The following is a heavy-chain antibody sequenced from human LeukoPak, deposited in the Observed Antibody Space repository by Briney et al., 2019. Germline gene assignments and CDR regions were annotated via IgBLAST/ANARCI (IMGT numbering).Heavy chain of an antibody. CDR2: INHSGST. J-gene: IGHJ5*02. V-gene: IGHV4-34*01. Sequence: PSETLSLTCAVYGGSFSGYYWSWIRQPPGKGLEWIGEINHSGSTNYNPSLKSRVTISVDTSKNQFSLKLSSVTAADTAVYYCARHLESDYYARWNWFDPWGQGTLVTVSS. CDR3: ARHLESDYYARWNWFDP. D-gene: IGHD3-10*01. CDR1: GGSFSGYY.